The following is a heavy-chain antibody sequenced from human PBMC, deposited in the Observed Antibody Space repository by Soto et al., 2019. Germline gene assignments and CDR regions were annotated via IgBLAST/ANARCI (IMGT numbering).Heavy chain of an antibody. Sequence: PEKLPVTNTVSGGTLRRHYWSWFRQPPGKELEWIGYIYYSGSTNYNPSLKSRVTISVDTSKNQFSLKLSSVTAADTAVYYCASSIAARPPYYYYGMDVWGQGTTVT. D-gene: IGHD6-6*01. J-gene: IGHJ6*02. V-gene: IGHV4-59*11. CDR2: IYYSGST. CDR1: GGTLRRHY. CDR3: ASSIAARPPYYYYGMDV.